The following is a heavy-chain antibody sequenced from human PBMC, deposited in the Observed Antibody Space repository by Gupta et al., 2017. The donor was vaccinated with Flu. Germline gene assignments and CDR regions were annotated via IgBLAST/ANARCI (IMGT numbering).Heavy chain of an antibody. CDR1: GFPFSSFE. J-gene: IGHJ4*02. CDR3: AREWGFYDRNPDNYFDF. D-gene: IGHD3-22*01. V-gene: IGHV3-48*03. Sequence: EMQLVESGGDLVQPGGSLRLSCAASGFPFSSFEMNWVRQAPGKELEWISYISSRGTTKYYSDSVKGRFTVSRDNAKDSLYLQMNSLRAEDTAVYYCAREWGFYDRNPDNYFDFWGQGTLVTVSS. CDR2: ISSRGTTK.